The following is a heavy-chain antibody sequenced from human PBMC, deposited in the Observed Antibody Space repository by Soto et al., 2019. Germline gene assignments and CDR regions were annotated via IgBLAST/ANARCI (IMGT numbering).Heavy chain of an antibody. Sequence: SGTLSLTCTVSGGSMKSGGYSGSWIRQPPGKGLEWIGFIYHTGTTYYNPSLKSRVTISVDRSKNQFSLKLNSVTAADTAVYYCARGSPTQKVDSWCQGIQVTGSS. J-gene: IGHJ4*02. V-gene: IGHV4-30-2*01. CDR1: GGSMKSGGYS. CDR3: ARGSPTQKVDS. CDR2: IYHTGTT.